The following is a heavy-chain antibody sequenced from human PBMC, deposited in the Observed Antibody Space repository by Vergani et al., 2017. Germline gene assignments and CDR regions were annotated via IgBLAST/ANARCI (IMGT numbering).Heavy chain of an antibody. CDR2: VSVSGST. Sequence: QVPLQESGPGLVNPSETLSLTCSVSGGSITNYYWSWIRQAAGKGLEWIGRVSVSGSTDSNASLRSRVTMSIDTSTNQFSLRLSSVTAADTAVYYCARDNLGYCSGGRCYAVEYFQHWGQGTLVTVSS. CDR3: ARDNLGYCSGGRCYAVEYFQH. J-gene: IGHJ1*01. V-gene: IGHV4-4*07. CDR1: GGSITNYY. D-gene: IGHD2-15*01.